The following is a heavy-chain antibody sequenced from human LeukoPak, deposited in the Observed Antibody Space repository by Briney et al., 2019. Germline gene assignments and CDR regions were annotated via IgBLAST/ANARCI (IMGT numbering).Heavy chain of an antibody. D-gene: IGHD4-11*01. V-gene: IGHV1-3*01. J-gene: IGHJ4*02. CDR2: INAGNGNT. CDR3: ARDPRVTTEKGLDY. CDR1: GYTFTSYA. Sequence: ASVKVSCTASGYTFTSYAMHWVRQAPGQRLEWMGWINAGNGNTKYSQKFQGRVTITRDTSASTAYMELSSLRSEDTAVYYCARDPRVTTEKGLDYWGQGTLVTVSS.